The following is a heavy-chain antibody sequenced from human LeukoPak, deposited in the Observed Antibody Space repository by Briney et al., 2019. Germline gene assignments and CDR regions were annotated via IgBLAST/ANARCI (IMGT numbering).Heavy chain of an antibody. Sequence: PGGSLRLACAASAFTFSSYSMNWVRQAPGKGLEWVSSISSSSSYIYYADSVKGRFTISRDNAKNSLYLQMNSLRAEDTAVYYCAKPSVTLYCYDSSGYGYYFDYWGQGTLVTVSS. V-gene: IGHV3-21*01. CDR3: AKPSVTLYCYDSSGYGYYFDY. CDR1: AFTFSSYS. D-gene: IGHD3-22*01. CDR2: ISSSSSYI. J-gene: IGHJ4*02.